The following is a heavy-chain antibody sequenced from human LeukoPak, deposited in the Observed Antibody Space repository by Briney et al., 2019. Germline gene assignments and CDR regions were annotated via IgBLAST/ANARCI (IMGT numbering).Heavy chain of an antibody. CDR1: GFTFSGYG. CDR3: ARSIPRYDGSAYYPDY. CDR2: IWYDGSND. V-gene: IGHV3-33*01. Sequence: PGRSLRLSCAASGFTFSGYGMHWVRQAPGKGPEWVAVIWYDGSNDDYADSVKGRFTISRDNSKSTLYLQMNSLRAEDTAIYYCARSIPRYDGSAYYPDYWGQGTLVTVSS. J-gene: IGHJ4*02. D-gene: IGHD3-22*01.